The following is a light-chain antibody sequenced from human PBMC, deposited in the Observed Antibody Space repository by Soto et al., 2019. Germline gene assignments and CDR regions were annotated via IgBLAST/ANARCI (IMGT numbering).Light chain of an antibody. J-gene: IGKJ1*01. V-gene: IGKV3-20*01. CDR1: QSVSSSH. Sequence: EIVLAQSPGTLSLSPGERATLSCRASQSVSSSHLAWYQHKPRQAPRLLIYSASSSATGIPDRFSGSGSGADLAVSYCGLEPEDCAVYYCQRYGEFGLGTEVDIK. CDR3: QRYGE. CDR2: SAS.